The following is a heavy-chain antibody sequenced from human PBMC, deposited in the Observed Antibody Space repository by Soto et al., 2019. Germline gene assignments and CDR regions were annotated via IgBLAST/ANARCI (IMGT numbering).Heavy chain of an antibody. Sequence: EVHLLQSGGGLGQPGGSLTLSCAASGFTFNNFAMTWVRQAPGKGLEWVSNVSSGGDNTWYADSVKGRFTISRDNPKNTLYLQMNILSAAETAVYYCAKVQLPHSSYVGDYLLDFWGQGTLVTVSS. J-gene: IGHJ4*02. CDR1: GFTFNNFA. V-gene: IGHV3-23*01. CDR3: AKVQLPHSSYVGDYLLDF. D-gene: IGHD4-4*01. CDR2: VSSGGDNT.